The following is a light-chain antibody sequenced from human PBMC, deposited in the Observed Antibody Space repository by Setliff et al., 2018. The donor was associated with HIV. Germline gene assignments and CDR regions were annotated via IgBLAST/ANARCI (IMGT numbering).Light chain of an antibody. J-gene: IGLJ2*01. CDR2: ENN. Sequence: QSVLTQPPSVSAAPGQKVTISCSGSSSNIGKNYISWYQQLPGTAPKLLIYENNKRPSGIPDRFSGSKSGTSATLGITGLQTGDEADYYCGTWDSSLSAGVFGGGTKSPS. CDR1: SSNIGKNY. V-gene: IGLV1-51*02. CDR3: GTWDSSLSAGV.